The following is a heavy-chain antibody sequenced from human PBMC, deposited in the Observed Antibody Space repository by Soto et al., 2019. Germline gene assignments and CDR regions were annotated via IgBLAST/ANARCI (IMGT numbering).Heavy chain of an antibody. D-gene: IGHD4-17*01. V-gene: IGHV5-51*01. J-gene: IGHJ6*02. CDR2: IYPGDSDT. Sequence: EVQLVQSGAEVKKPGESLKISCKGSGYSFTSYWIGWVRQMPGKGLEWMGIIYPGDSDTRYSPSFQGQVTISADKSTSTDCLQWSRLEASDTAMYYCARRAYGDHGYYYGMDVWGQGTTVTVSS. CDR1: GYSFTSYW. CDR3: ARRAYGDHGYYYGMDV.